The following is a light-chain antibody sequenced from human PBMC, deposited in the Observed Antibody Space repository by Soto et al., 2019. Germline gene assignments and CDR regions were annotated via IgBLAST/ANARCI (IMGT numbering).Light chain of an antibody. CDR2: AAS. CDR3: QQSNIFPWT. J-gene: IGKJ1*01. CDR1: QGINTW. Sequence: DIQMTQSPSSVSASVGDRVTITCRASQGINTWLAWYQQKPGTAPKLLIFAASRFQSGVPSRFSGNGSGTDFTLTISSLQPEDSAIYYCQQSNIFPWTFGQGTKVEIK. V-gene: IGKV1-12*02.